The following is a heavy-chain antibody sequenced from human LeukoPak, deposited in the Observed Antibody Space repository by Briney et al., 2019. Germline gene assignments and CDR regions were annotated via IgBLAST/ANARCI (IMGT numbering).Heavy chain of an antibody. CDR2: ISSNGGST. V-gene: IGHV3-64*04. CDR1: GFTFSSYA. D-gene: IGHD3-22*01. J-gene: IGHJ4*02. CDR3: ARADYYDSSGYNDY. Sequence: GGSLRLSCSASGFTFSSYAMHWVRQAPGKGLEYVSAISSNGGSTYYADSVKGRFTISRDSSKNTLYLQMTSLRAEDTAVYYCARADYYDSSGYNDYWGQGTLVTVSS.